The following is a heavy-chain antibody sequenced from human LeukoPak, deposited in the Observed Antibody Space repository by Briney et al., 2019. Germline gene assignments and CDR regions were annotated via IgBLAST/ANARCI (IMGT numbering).Heavy chain of an antibody. CDR1: GDSISSGGYY. V-gene: IGHV4-39*01. CDR3: AVRQQLVHY. Sequence: SSETLSLTCTVSGDSISSGGYYWGWIRQPPGKGLEWIGCIYYSGSTYYNPSLKSRVTISVDTSKNQFSLKLSSVTAADTAVYYCAVRQQLVHYWGQGTLVTVSS. D-gene: IGHD6-13*01. J-gene: IGHJ4*02. CDR2: IYYSGST.